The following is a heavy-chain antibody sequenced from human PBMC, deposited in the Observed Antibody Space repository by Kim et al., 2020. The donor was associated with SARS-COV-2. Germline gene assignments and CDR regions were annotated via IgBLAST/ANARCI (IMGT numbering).Heavy chain of an antibody. CDR2: T. CDR3: AREANSFDY. J-gene: IGHJ4*02. V-gene: IGHV1-46*01. Sequence: TKYPQPFQGRCTVTRDTSTSTSYRELNSLRSEDTAVYYCAREANSFDYWGQGTLVAVSS.